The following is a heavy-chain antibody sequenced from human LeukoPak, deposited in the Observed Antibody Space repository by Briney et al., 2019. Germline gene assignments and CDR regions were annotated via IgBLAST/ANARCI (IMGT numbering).Heavy chain of an antibody. Sequence: SETLSLTCTVSGASISSYYWSWIRQPPGKGLEWIGYIHYSGGTNHNPSLKSRVTISVDTSKNQFSLKLSSVTAADTAVYYCVRGRDGYSSWGQGTLVTVSS. J-gene: IGHJ5*02. CDR1: GASISSYY. CDR3: VRGRDGYSS. D-gene: IGHD5-24*01. CDR2: IHYSGGT. V-gene: IGHV4-59*01.